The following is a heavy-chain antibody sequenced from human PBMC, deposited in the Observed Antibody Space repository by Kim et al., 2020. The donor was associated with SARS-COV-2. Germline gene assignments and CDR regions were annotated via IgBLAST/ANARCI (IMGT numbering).Heavy chain of an antibody. V-gene: IGHV3-23*01. CDR1: GFTFSSYA. J-gene: IGHJ4*02. CDR3: AKRGGDGSRRSGSIDY. D-gene: IGHD1-26*01. Sequence: GGSLRLSCAASGFTFSSYAMSWVRQAPGKGLEWVSAISGSGGSTYYADSVKGRFTISRDNSKNTLYLQMNSLRAEDTAVYYCAKRGGDGSRRSGSIDYWGQGTLVTVSS. CDR2: ISGSGGST.